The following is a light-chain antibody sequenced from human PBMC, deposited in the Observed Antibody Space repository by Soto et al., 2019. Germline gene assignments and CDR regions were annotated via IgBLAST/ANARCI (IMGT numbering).Light chain of an antibody. V-gene: IGKV1-39*01. CDR2: AAS. CDR3: QQSYDTPLNGRT. Sequence: DIQMTQSPSSLSGSVGDRVTITCRASQSIGNYLNWYQQKPGKAPKLLIYAASSLQSGVPSRFSGSGSGTDFTLTISSLQPEDFATYYCQQSYDTPLNGRTFGQGTKLEIK. J-gene: IGKJ2*02. CDR1: QSIGNY.